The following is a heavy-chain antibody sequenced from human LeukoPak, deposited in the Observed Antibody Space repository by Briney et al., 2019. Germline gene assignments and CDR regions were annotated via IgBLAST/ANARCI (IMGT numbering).Heavy chain of an antibody. CDR1: GYTFTSYY. D-gene: IGHD2-2*02. V-gene: IGHV1-46*01. CDR3: ARDPPGYQLLYGDYFDY. J-gene: IGHJ4*02. Sequence: GASVKVSCKASGYTFTSYYMHWVRQAPGQGLEWMGIINPSGGSTSYAQKFQGRVTMTRDTSTSTVYMELSSLRSEDTAVYYCARDPPGYQLLYGDYFDYWGQGTLVTVSS. CDR2: INPSGGST.